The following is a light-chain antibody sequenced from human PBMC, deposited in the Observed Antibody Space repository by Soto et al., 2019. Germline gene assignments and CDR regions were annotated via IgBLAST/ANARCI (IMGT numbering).Light chain of an antibody. CDR3: QQYNNYSTT. CDR2: KAS. V-gene: IGKV1-5*03. CDR1: QNINTW. Sequence: DIQMTHSPSTVSASVGDRVTITCRASQNINTWLAWYQQKPGKAPKLLILKASSLESGVPSRFSGSGSGTEFTLTISSLQPDDLATYYCQQYNNYSTTFGQGTKMDIK. J-gene: IGKJ1*01.